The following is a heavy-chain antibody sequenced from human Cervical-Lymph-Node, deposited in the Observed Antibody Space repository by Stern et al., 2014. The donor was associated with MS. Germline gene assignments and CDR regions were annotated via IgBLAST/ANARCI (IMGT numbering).Heavy chain of an antibody. Sequence: QVQLVQSGPGLVKPSETLSLTCTVSGGSISSYYWSWIRQPAGKGLEWIGRIYTSGSTNYNPSLKSRVTMSVDTSKNQFTLKLSSVTAADTAVYYCARDPYYYGSGSSYGMDVWGQGTTVTVSS. J-gene: IGHJ6*02. CDR3: ARDPYYYGSGSSYGMDV. CDR1: GGSISSYY. V-gene: IGHV4-4*07. CDR2: IYTSGST. D-gene: IGHD3-10*01.